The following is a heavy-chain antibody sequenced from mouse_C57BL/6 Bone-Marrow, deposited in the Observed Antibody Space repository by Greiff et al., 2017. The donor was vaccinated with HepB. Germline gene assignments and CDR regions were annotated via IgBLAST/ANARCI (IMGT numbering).Heavy chain of an antibody. J-gene: IGHJ4*01. Sequence: VQLQQPGAELVKPGASVKLSCKASGYTFTSYWMQWVKQRPGQGLEWIGEIDPSDSYTNYNQKFKGKATLTVDTSSSTAYMQLSSLTSEDSAVYYCARRRLRRHYAMDYWGQGTSVTVSS. D-gene: IGHD2-4*01. V-gene: IGHV1-50*01. CDR1: GYTFTSYW. CDR3: ARRRLRRHYAMDY. CDR2: IDPSDSYT.